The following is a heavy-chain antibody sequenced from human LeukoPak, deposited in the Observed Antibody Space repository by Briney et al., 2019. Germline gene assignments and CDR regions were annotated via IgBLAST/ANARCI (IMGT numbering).Heavy chain of an antibody. CDR2: ISSSSSYK. V-gene: IGHV3-21*01. J-gene: IGHJ4*02. Sequence: GGSLRLSCAASGFTFSSYSMNWVRQAPGKGLEGVSSISSSSSYKYYAESVKGGFTISRDNAKNSLFLQMNSLRAEDTAVYYCARGITSIVVAADFWGQGALVTVSS. CDR1: GFTFSSYS. CDR3: ARGITSIVVAADF. D-gene: IGHD3-22*01.